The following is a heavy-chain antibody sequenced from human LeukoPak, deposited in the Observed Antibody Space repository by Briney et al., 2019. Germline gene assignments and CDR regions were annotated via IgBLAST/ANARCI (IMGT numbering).Heavy chain of an antibody. CDR3: TTELDYGEGIDY. Sequence: GGSLRLSCAASGFTFSKAWMSWVRQAPGKGLEWVGRIKSKTDGGTTDYAAPVKGRFTISRDDSKNTLYLQMNSLKTEDTAVYYCTTELDYGEGIDYWGQGTLVTVST. V-gene: IGHV3-15*01. CDR1: GFTFSKAW. CDR2: IKSKTDGGTT. D-gene: IGHD4-17*01. J-gene: IGHJ4*02.